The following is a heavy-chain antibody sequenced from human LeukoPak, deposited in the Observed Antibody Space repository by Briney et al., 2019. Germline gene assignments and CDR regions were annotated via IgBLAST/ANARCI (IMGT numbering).Heavy chain of an antibody. D-gene: IGHD6-19*01. CDR2: ISGSGGST. CDR1: GFTFSSYA. J-gene: IGHJ4*02. CDR3: AKDSLIIAVAGGDFDY. Sequence: PGGSLRLSCAASGFTFSSYAMSWVRQAPGKGLEWVSAISGSGGSTYYADSVKGRFTISRDNSKNTLYLQMNSLRAEDTAVYYCAKDSLIIAVAGGDFDYWGQGTLVTVSS. V-gene: IGHV3-23*01.